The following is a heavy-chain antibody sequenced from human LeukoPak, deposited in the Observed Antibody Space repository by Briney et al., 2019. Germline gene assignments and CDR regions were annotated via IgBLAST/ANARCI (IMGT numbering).Heavy chain of an antibody. CDR2: IYPGDSDT. CDR1: GYSFTSYW. J-gene: IGHJ5*02. V-gene: IGHV5-51*01. Sequence: GESLKISCKGSGYSFTSYWIGWVRQMPGKGLEWMGIIYPGDSDTRYSPSFQGQVTISADKSISTAYLQWSSLKASDTAMYYCARALTDYYDSSGYLYNWFDPWGQGTLVTVSS. CDR3: ARALTDYYDSSGYLYNWFDP. D-gene: IGHD3-22*01.